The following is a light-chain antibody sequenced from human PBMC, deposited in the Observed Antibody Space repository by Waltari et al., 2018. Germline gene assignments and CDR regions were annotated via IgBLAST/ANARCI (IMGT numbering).Light chain of an antibody. CDR1: HDCERY. V-gene: IGKV3-11*01. CDR2: AAS. CDR3: QQRKVWPPLT. J-gene: IGKJ4*01. Sequence: EVILTQSPATLSLSPGERATLSCRVRHDCERYLGWYQQKPGHAPRLLIYAASNRATGVPARFSGSGSGTDFTLTISSLEPEDFGVYYCQQRKVWPPLTFGGGTKVEIK.